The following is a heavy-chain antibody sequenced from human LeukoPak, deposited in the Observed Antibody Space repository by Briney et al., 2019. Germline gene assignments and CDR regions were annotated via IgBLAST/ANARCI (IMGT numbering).Heavy chain of an antibody. CDR2: IIPIFGTA. Sequence: SVKVSCKASGGTFSSYAISWVRQAPGQGLEWTGGIIPIFGTANYAQKFQGRVTITADESTSTAYMELSSLRSEDTAVYYCAREGGGDYDYYYYGMDVWGQGTTVTVSS. D-gene: IGHD4-17*01. V-gene: IGHV1-69*13. CDR3: AREGGGDYDYYYYGMDV. J-gene: IGHJ6*02. CDR1: GGTFSSYA.